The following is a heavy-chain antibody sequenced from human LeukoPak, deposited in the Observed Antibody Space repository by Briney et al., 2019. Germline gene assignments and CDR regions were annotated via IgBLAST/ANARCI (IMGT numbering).Heavy chain of an antibody. Sequence: PGGSLRLSCAASGFTFSSYGMSWVRQAPGKGLEWVSAISGSGVSTYYADSVKGRFTISRDNSKNTLYLQMNSLRAEDTAVYYCAKDMVAGTSLDYFDYWGQGTLVTVSS. V-gene: IGHV3-23*01. D-gene: IGHD6-19*01. J-gene: IGHJ4*02. CDR2: ISGSGVST. CDR3: AKDMVAGTSLDYFDY. CDR1: GFTFSSYG.